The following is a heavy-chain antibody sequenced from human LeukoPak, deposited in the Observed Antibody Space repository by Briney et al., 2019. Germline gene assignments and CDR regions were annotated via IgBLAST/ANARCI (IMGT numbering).Heavy chain of an antibody. Sequence: GGSLRLSCAASGFTFSDYYMSWIRQAPGKGLEWVSSISSSSSYIYYADSVKGRFTISRDNAKNSLYLQMNSLRAEDTAVYYCAHASGIAAANWGQGTLVTVSS. CDR3: AHASGIAAAN. J-gene: IGHJ4*02. V-gene: IGHV3-11*06. D-gene: IGHD6-13*01. CDR1: GFTFSDYY. CDR2: ISSSSSYI.